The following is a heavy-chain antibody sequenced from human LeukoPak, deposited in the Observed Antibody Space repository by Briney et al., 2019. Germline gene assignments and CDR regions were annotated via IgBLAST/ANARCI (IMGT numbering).Heavy chain of an antibody. Sequence: GASVKVSCKVSGYTLTELSMHWVRQAPGKGLEWMGGFDPEDGETIYAQKFQGRVTMTEDTSTDTAYMELSSLRSKDTAVYYCATSPYDSSGYTNLFDYWGQGTLVTVSS. D-gene: IGHD3-22*01. V-gene: IGHV1-24*01. J-gene: IGHJ4*02. CDR1: GYTLTELS. CDR3: ATSPYDSSGYTNLFDY. CDR2: FDPEDGET.